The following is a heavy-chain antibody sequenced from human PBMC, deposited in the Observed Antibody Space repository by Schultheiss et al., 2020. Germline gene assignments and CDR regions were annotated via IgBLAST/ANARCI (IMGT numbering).Heavy chain of an antibody. CDR3: ARVQPYYYYGMDV. Sequence: SETLSLTCAVSGGSISSSNWWSWVRQPPGKGLEWIGEIYHSGSTNYNPSLKSRVTISVDKSKNQFSLKLSSVTAADTAVYYCARVQPYYYYGMDVWGQGTTVNVSS. CDR1: GGSISSSNW. V-gene: IGHV4-4*02. CDR2: IYHSGST. J-gene: IGHJ6*02.